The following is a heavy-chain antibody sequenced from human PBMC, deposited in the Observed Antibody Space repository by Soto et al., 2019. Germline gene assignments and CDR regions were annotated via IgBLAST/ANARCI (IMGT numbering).Heavy chain of an antibody. D-gene: IGHD3-22*01. CDR3: ARGLRIYYDRSGLHY. CDR2: ISYTGSTI. Sequence: RRLSCAASGFTFSNYEMNWVRQTPGKGLEWVSYISYTGSTIYYADSVRGRFTISRDNSKNSPYLQMNSLRAEDTAVYYCARGLRIYYDRSGLHYWGQGTLVTVSS. V-gene: IGHV3-48*03. J-gene: IGHJ4*02. CDR1: GFTFSNYE.